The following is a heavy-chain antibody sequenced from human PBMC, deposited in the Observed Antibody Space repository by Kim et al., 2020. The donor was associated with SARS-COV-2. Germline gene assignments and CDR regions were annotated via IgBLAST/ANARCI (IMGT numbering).Heavy chain of an antibody. CDR1: GFTLSTYA. CDR2: ITSGAGT. Sequence: GGSLRLSCAASGFTLSTYAMSLVRLAPGKGLEWVSTITSGAGTYYIDSVKGRFTISRDNSKNTLYLQMNSLRAEDTAVYYCAKSPLTWASAFDSWGQGTLVTVSS. J-gene: IGHJ4*02. V-gene: IGHV3-23*01. CDR3: AKSPLTWASAFDS. D-gene: IGHD6-19*01.